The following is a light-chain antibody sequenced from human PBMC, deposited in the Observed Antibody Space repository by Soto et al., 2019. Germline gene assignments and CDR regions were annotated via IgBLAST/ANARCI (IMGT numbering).Light chain of an antibody. J-gene: IGKJ1*01. CDR2: GAS. V-gene: IGKV3-20*01. CDR3: QHYYTSYTT. Sequence: EIVLTQSPGTLSLSPGERATLSCGASQSVTGNYLAWYQQKPGQAPRLLIFGASTRATGIPDRFSGSGSGTDFTLTISRLEPEDVAVYYCQHYYTSYTTFGQGTKVDIK. CDR1: QSVTGNY.